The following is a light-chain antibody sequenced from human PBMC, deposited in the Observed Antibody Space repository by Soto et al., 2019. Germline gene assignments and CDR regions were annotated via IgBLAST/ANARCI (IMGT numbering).Light chain of an antibody. CDR3: SSYAGSMSVI. CDR2: EAT. CDR1: SSDVGSYNL. J-gene: IGLJ2*01. Sequence: QSVLTQPASVSGSPGQSITISCTGTSSDVGSYNLVSWYQQHPGKAPKLMIYEATKRPSGVSTRFSGSKSGNTASLTISGLQAEDEADYFCSSYAGSMSVIFGGGTKVTAL. V-gene: IGLV2-23*01.